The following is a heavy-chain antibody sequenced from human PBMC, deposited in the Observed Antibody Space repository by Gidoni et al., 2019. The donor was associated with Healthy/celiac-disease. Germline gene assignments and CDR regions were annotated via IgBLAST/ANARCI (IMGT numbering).Heavy chain of an antibody. J-gene: IGHJ1*01. CDR3: ARGSGRLNFYDSSGYYGRAGYFQH. CDR1: GGSFSGYY. D-gene: IGHD3-22*01. V-gene: IGHV4-34*01. Sequence: QVQLQQWGAGLLKPSETLSLTCAVYGGSFSGYYWSWIRQPPGKGLEWIGEINHSGSTNYNPSLKSRVTISVDTSKNQFSLKLSSVTAADTAVYYCARGSGRLNFYDSSGYYGRAGYFQHWGQGTLVTVSS. CDR2: INHSGST.